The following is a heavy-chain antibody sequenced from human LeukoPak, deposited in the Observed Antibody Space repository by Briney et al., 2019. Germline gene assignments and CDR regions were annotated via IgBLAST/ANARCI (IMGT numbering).Heavy chain of an antibody. D-gene: IGHD6-19*01. CDR3: ARVSPIAVAGSSYYYAMDV. J-gene: IGHJ6*02. CDR2: IYSSGTT. V-gene: IGHV4-4*07. CDR1: GGXISNYY. Sequence: SETLSLTCNVSGGXISNYYWTWIRQPAGKGREWLGCIYSSGTTTYNPSLKSRVAMSVDTSRNQFSLKLSSVTTADTAVYYCARVSPIAVAGSSYYYAMDVWGQGTTVTVSS.